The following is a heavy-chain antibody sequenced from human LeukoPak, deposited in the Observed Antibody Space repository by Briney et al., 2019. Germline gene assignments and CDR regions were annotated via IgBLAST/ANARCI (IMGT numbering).Heavy chain of an antibody. CDR1: GGSFSGYY. Sequence: SETLSPTCAVYGGSFSGYYWSWIRQPPGKGLEWIGEINHSGSTNYNPSLKSRVTISVDTSKNQFSLKLSSVTAADTAVYYCARRRTTVTTLKRSYGMDVWGQGTTVTVSS. CDR2: INHSGST. J-gene: IGHJ6*02. CDR3: ARRRTTVTTLKRSYGMDV. V-gene: IGHV4-34*01. D-gene: IGHD4-17*01.